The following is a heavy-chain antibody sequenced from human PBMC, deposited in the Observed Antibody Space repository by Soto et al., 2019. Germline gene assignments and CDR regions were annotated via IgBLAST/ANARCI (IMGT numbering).Heavy chain of an antibody. D-gene: IGHD1-1*01. J-gene: IGHJ6*02. V-gene: IGHV3-48*02. CDR2: ISSSSSTI. Sequence: GGSLRLSCAASGFTFSSYSMNWVRQAPGKGLEWVSYISSSSSTIYYADSVKGRFTISRDNAKNSLYLQMNSLRDEDTAVYYCARGKPHNWKDEGGMDVWGQGTTVTVSS. CDR3: ARGKPHNWKDEGGMDV. CDR1: GFTFSSYS.